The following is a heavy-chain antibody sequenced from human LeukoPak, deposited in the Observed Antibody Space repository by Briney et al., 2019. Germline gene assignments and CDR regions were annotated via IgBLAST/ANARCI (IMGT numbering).Heavy chain of an antibody. CDR2: IYYSGST. Sequence: SETLSLTCTVSGGSISSSSCYWGWIRQPPGKGLEWIGSIYYSGSTYYNPSLKSRVTISVDTSKNQFSLKLSSVTAADTAVYYCAISPMVRGVHNWFDPWGQGTLVTVSS. CDR1: GGSISSSSCY. D-gene: IGHD3-10*01. J-gene: IGHJ5*02. V-gene: IGHV4-39*01. CDR3: AISPMVRGVHNWFDP.